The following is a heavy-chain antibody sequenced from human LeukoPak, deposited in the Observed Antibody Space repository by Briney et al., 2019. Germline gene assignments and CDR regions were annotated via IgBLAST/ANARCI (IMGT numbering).Heavy chain of an antibody. D-gene: IGHD3-22*01. CDR3: ARPYYDWSNEFYP. CDR2: INPNSGGT. CDR1: GYTFTGYY. J-gene: IGHJ5*02. Sequence: GASVKVSCKASGYTFTGYYMHWVRQAPGQGLEWMGRINPNSGGTNYAQKFQGRVTMTRDTPISTAYMELSRLRSDDTAVYYCARPYYDWSNEFYPWGQGTLVTVSS. V-gene: IGHV1-2*06.